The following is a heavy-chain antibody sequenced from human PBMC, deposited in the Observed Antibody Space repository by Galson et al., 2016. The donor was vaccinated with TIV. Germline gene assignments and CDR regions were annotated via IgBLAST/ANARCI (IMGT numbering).Heavy chain of an antibody. CDR1: GFSLPTNGVG. Sequence: ALVKPPQTLTLTCTFSGFSLPTNGVGVGWIRQPPGKALEWLGLIYWNDDKRYSPSLKSRVTITKDTSRNQVVLTMTNVDPVDTATYYCAQTAMILSGWFDSWGQGTLVTVSS. CDR2: IYWNDDK. CDR3: AQTAMILSGWFDS. D-gene: IGHD5-18*01. J-gene: IGHJ5*01. V-gene: IGHV2-5*01.